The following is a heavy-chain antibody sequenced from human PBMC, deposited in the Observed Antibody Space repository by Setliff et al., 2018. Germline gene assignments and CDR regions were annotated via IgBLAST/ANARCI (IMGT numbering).Heavy chain of an antibody. J-gene: IGHJ6*03. D-gene: IGHD3-10*01. CDR2: FYHSGSM. V-gene: IGHV4-4*09. Sequence: LSLTCTVSGGSISSSYWSRIRQPPGKGLEWIGYFYHSGSMNYNPSLKGRVTMSVDTSNNQLSLKLTSVSAADTAVYYCARAYYYGSGNSHKYYMDVWGKGTAVTVSS. CDR1: GGSISSSY. CDR3: ARAYYYGSGNSHKYYMDV.